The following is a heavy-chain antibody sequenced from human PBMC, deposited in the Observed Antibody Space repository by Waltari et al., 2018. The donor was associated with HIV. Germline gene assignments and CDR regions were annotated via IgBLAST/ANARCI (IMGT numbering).Heavy chain of an antibody. D-gene: IGHD6-19*01. CDR1: GFTFSNDS. Sequence: EVQLLESGGGLVQPGLSLRLSCEASGFTFSNDSMSWARQAPGRGLGLVSSISGSSTSTYYADSVKGRFTISRDNSRNTLYLQMNSLRAEDTAVYYCAKDLAVASEDYWGQGTLVTVSS. J-gene: IGHJ4*02. CDR2: ISGSSTST. CDR3: AKDLAVASEDY. V-gene: IGHV3-23*01.